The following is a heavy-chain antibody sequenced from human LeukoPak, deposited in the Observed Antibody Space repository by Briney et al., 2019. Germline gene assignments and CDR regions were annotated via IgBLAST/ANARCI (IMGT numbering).Heavy chain of an antibody. Sequence: ASLRLSCAASGFTVSSNYMSCVRQPAGEGLELASVHYSGGATFYADSVKGRFTISRDTSKNTLYLQMNDLRADDTAVYYCTKLKGWYGEGFFDYWGQGTLVTVSS. V-gene: IGHV3-53*01. J-gene: IGHJ4*02. D-gene: IGHD6-19*01. CDR3: TKLKGWYGEGFFDY. CDR2: HYSGGAT. CDR1: GFTVSSNY.